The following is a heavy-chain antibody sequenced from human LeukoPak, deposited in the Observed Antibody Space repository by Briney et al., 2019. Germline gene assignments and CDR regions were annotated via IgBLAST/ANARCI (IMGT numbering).Heavy chain of an antibody. J-gene: IGHJ5*02. CDR3: ARGLVPRYWFDP. CDR1: GGTFSSYT. D-gene: IGHD3-16*01. Sequence: ASVKVSCKASGGTFSSYTISWVRQAPGQGLEWMGRIIPILGIANYAQKFQGRVTITADKSTSTAYMELSSLRSEDTAVYYCARGLVPRYWFDPWGQGTLVTVSS. CDR2: IIPILGIA. V-gene: IGHV1-69*02.